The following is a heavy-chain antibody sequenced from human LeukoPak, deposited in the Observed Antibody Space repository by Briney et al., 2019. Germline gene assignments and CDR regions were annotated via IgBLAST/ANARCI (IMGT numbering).Heavy chain of an antibody. Sequence: GGSLRLSCAASGLIFSGYGMHWVRQAPGKGLEWVAVIWYDGSNKCYTDSVKGRFTISRDNSKNTLYLQMNSLRVEDTAVYYCARWGSGKSFDYWGQGTLVTVSS. CDR3: ARWGSGKSFDY. J-gene: IGHJ4*02. CDR1: GLIFSGYG. V-gene: IGHV3-33*01. D-gene: IGHD3-10*01. CDR2: IWYDGSNK.